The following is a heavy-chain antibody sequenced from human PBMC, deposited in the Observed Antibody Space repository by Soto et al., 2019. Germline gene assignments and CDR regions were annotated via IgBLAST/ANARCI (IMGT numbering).Heavy chain of an antibody. CDR2: INHSGST. CDR3: ARGNGRYCSSTSCFPSRGHYYYYYGMDV. V-gene: IGHV4-34*01. CDR1: GGSFSGYY. Sequence: SAPLSLTCAFYGGSFSGYYWSWIRQPPGKGLEWIGEINHSGSTNYNPSLKSRVTISVDTSKNQFSLKLSSVTAADTAVYYCARGNGRYCSSTSCFPSRGHYYYYYGMDVWGQGTTVTVSS. J-gene: IGHJ6*02. D-gene: IGHD2-2*01.